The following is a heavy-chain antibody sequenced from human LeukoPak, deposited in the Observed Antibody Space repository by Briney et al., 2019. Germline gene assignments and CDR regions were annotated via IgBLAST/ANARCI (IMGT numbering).Heavy chain of an antibody. CDR1: GFTSSSYA. CDR2: ISGSGGST. CDR3: AKENYGDSTGGRFQH. D-gene: IGHD4-17*01. Sequence: TGGSLRLSCAASGFTSSSYAMSWVRQTPVKGLEWVSVISGSGGSTYYADSVKGRFTISRVNSKNTLYLQMNSLRAEDTAVHYCAKENYGDSTGGRFQHWGQGTLVTVSS. V-gene: IGHV3-23*01. J-gene: IGHJ1*01.